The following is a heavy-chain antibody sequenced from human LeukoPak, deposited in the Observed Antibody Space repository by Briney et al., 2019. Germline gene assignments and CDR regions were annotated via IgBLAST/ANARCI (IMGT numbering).Heavy chain of an antibody. CDR1: GFTFSSYW. D-gene: IGHD4-17*01. CDR2: INSDGSST. Sequence: GGSLRLSCAASGFTFSSYWMHWVRQAPGKGLVGVSRINSDGSSTSYADSVKGRFTISRDNAKNTLYLQMNSLRAEDTAVYYCAKDHGDYPSRYFDVWGRGTLVTVSS. V-gene: IGHV3-74*01. CDR3: AKDHGDYPSRYFDV. J-gene: IGHJ2*01.